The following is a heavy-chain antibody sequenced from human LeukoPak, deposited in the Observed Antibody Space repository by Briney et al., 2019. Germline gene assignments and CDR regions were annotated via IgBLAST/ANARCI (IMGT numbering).Heavy chain of an antibody. CDR2: IKQDGSEK. CDR1: GFTFSSYW. J-gene: IGHJ6*03. V-gene: IGHV3-7*01. Sequence: GGSLRLSYAASGFTFSSYWMSWVRQAPGKGLEWVANIKQDGSEKYYVDSVKGRFTISRDNAKNSLYLQMNSLRAEDTAVYYCARDYGKTTVTTYPNIYYYYMDVWGKGTTVTISS. D-gene: IGHD4-17*01. CDR3: ARDYGKTTVTTYPNIYYYYMDV.